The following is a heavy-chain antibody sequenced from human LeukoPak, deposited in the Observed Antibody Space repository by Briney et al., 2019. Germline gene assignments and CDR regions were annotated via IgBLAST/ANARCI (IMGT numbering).Heavy chain of an antibody. CDR2: ISSNGGST. Sequence: PGRSLRLSCAASGFTFSSYAMHWVRQAPGKGLEYVSAISSNGGSTYYADSVKGRFTISRDNSKNTLYLQMSSLRAEDTAVYYCVKDLSGIAVAGTGLWFDPWGQGTLVTVSS. CDR3: VKDLSGIAVAGTGLWFDP. J-gene: IGHJ5*02. D-gene: IGHD6-19*01. V-gene: IGHV3-64D*06. CDR1: GFTFSSYA.